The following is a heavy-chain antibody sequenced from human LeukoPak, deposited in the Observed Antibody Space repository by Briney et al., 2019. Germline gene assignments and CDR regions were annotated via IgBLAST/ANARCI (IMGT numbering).Heavy chain of an antibody. D-gene: IGHD5-24*01. J-gene: IGHJ4*02. V-gene: IGHV3-21*03. CDR3: VRDHQLRDPGC. Sequence: GGSLRLSCATSGFTFDKYLIHWVRQAPGKGLDWVSSISGTSTYIDYADSVKGRFTISRDNANNSLYLQMNSLRVDDTAVYYCVRDHQLRDPGCWGQGTLVAVSS. CDR1: GFTFDKYL. CDR2: ISGTSTYI.